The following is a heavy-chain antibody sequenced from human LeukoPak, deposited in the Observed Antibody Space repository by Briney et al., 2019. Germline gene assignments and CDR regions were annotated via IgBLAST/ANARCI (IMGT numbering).Heavy chain of an antibody. J-gene: IGHJ5*02. CDR3: TRGAKYYYGSGSSNWFDP. D-gene: IGHD3-10*01. Sequence: SGGSLRLSCAASGFTFDDYAMHWVRQASGKGLEWVGRIRSKANSYATAYAASVKGRFTISRDDSKNTAYLQMNSLKTEDTAVYYCTRGAKYYYGSGSSNWFDPWGQGTLVTVSS. V-gene: IGHV3-73*01. CDR1: GFTFDDYA. CDR2: IRSKANSYAT.